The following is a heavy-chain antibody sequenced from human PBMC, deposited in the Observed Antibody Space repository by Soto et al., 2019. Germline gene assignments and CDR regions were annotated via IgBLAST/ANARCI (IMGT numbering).Heavy chain of an antibody. CDR2: ISGSGGST. V-gene: IGHV3-23*01. D-gene: IGHD3-10*01. CDR3: AKKMVRGVIITGWFDP. Sequence: EVQLLESGGGLVQPGGSLRLSCAASGFTFSSYAMSWVRQAPGKGLEWVSAISGSGGSTYYADSVKGRFTISRDNSKNTLYLQMNSLRGEDTAVYYCAKKMVRGVIITGWFDPWGQGTLVTVSS. CDR1: GFTFSSYA. J-gene: IGHJ5*02.